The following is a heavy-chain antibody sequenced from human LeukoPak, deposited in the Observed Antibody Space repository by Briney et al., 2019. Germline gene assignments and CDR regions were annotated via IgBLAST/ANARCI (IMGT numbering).Heavy chain of an antibody. D-gene: IGHD5-18*01. Sequence: SETLSLTCTVSGGSISSGGYYWSWIRQHPGKGLEWIGYIYYSGSTNYNPSLKSRVTISVDTSKYQFSLKLSSVTAADTAVYYCARGYATAMVHYWGQGTLVTVSS. J-gene: IGHJ4*02. V-gene: IGHV4-31*03. CDR1: GGSISSGGYY. CDR2: IYYSGST. CDR3: ARGYATAMVHY.